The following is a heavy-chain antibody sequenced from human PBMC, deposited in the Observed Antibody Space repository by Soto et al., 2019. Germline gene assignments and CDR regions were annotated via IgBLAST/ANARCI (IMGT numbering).Heavy chain of an antibody. CDR1: GYSVSPNSYS. J-gene: IGHJ6*02. Sequence: SETLSLTCTVSGYSVSPNSYSWGWIRQSPGKGLEWIGTIYSSENTYYNPSLLSRVTISVDTSKNEFSLRLSSVTAADTAVYYCARLNGYCISTNCHGYYGMDVWGQGTTVTSP. V-gene: IGHV4-39*01. D-gene: IGHD2-2*03. CDR2: IYSSENT. CDR3: ARLNGYCISTNCHGYYGMDV.